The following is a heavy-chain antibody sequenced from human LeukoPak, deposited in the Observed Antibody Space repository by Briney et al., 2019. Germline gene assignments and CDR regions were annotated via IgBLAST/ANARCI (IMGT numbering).Heavy chain of an antibody. V-gene: IGHV4-34*01. J-gene: IGHJ4*02. CDR1: GGSFSDYY. CDR3: ARRAGYSGSWYEY. D-gene: IGHD6-13*01. CDR2: INHSGNT. Sequence: SETLSLTCAVYGGSFSDYYWSWIRQPPGKGLEWIGEINHSGNTNYNPSLKSRVTISVDTAKNQVSLKLSSVTAADTAVYYCARRAGYSGSWYEYWGQGTLVTVSA.